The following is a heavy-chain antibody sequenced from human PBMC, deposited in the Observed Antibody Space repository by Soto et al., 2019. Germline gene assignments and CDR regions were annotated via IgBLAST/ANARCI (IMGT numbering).Heavy chain of an antibody. CDR2: IYYSGST. CDR1: GGSISSSSYY. Sequence: PSETLSLTCTVSGGSISSSSYYWGWIRQPPGKGLEWIGSIYYSGSTYYNPSLKSRVTISVDTSKNQFSLKLSSVTAADTPVYYCARLRITMVRGVIGYYYYGMDVWGQGTTVTVSS. D-gene: IGHD3-10*01. CDR3: ARLRITMVRGVIGYYYYGMDV. J-gene: IGHJ6*02. V-gene: IGHV4-39*01.